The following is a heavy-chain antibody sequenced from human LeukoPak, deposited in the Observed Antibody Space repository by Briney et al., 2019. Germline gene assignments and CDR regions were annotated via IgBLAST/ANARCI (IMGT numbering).Heavy chain of an antibody. V-gene: IGHV4-59*01. CDR3: ARYLVRKHRFDF. CDR2: VYYTGSI. J-gene: IGHJ4*02. Sequence: PSETLSLTCSVSGGSISGYYWSWIRQPPGKGLEWIGFVYYTGSINYNPSLESRVTMSVDRSKNQFSLNLNSVTAADTAVYYCARYLVRKHRFDFWGQGTLVAVSS. CDR1: GGSISGYY. D-gene: IGHD2-21*01.